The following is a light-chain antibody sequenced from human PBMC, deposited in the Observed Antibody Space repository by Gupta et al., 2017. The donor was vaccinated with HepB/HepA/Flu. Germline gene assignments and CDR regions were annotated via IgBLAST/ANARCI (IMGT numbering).Light chain of an antibody. CDR3: AAWDDSLSAWV. J-gene: IGLJ3*02. CDR2: SNN. V-gene: IGLV1-44*01. Sequence: QSVLTQPPSASGPPGQRVTISCSGRSSNIGINTVNWYQQLPGTAPKLLIYSNNQRPAGVPDRFSGSKSGTSASLAISGLRSEDEADYYCAAWDDSLSAWVFGGGTKLTAL. CDR1: SSNIGINT.